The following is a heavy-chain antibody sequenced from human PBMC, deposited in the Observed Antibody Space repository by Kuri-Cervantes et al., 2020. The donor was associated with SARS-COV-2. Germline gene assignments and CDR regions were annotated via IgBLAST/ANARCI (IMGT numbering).Heavy chain of an antibody. J-gene: IGHJ6*03. Sequence: ASVKVSCKASGYTFTGYYMHWVRQAPGQGLEWMGWINPNSGGTNYAQKFQGRVTMARDTSISTAYMELSRLRSDDTAVYYCARELRFLEWLPQSESYMDVWGKGTTVTVSS. CDR1: GYTFTGYY. V-gene: IGHV1-2*02. CDR2: INPNSGGT. D-gene: IGHD3-3*01. CDR3: ARELRFLEWLPQSESYMDV.